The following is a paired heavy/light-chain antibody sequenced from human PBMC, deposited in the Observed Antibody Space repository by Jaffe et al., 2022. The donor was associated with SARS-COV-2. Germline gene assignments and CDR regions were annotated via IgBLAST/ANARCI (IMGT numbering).Light chain of an antibody. CDR2: LGS. CDR1: QSLLHSNGYNY. Sequence: DIVMTQSPLSLPVTPGEPASISCRSSQSLLHSNGYNYLDWYLQKPGQSPQLLIYLGSNRASGVPDRFSGSGSGTDFTLKISRVEAEDVGVYYCMQALQRRYTFGQGTKLEIK. CDR3: MQALQRRYT. V-gene: IGKV2-28*01. J-gene: IGKJ2*01.
Heavy chain of an antibody. Sequence: QVQLVQSGAEVKKPGASVKVSCKVSGYTLTELSMHWVRQAPGKGLEWMGGFDPEDGETIYAQKFQGRVTMTEDTSTDTAYMELSSLRSEDTAVYYCAMLGTLSYDSSGYPTGGTYYYYGMDVWGQGTTVTVSS. J-gene: IGHJ6*02. CDR2: FDPEDGET. V-gene: IGHV1-24*01. CDR1: GYTLTELS. CDR3: AMLGTLSYDSSGYPTGGTYYYYGMDV. D-gene: IGHD3-22*01.